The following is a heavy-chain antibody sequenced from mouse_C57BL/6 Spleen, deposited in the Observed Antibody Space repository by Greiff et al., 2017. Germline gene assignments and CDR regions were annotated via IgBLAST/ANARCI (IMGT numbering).Heavy chain of an antibody. CDR3: ARRTAQATWFAY. D-gene: IGHD3-2*02. J-gene: IGHJ3*01. V-gene: IGHV1-26*01. Sequence: EVQLQQSGPELVKPGASVKISCKASGYTFTDYYMNWVKQSHGKSLEWIGAINPNNGGTSYNQKFKGKATLTVDKSSSTAYMELRSLTSEDSAVYYCARRTAQATWFAYWGQGTLVTVSA. CDR2: INPNNGGT. CDR1: GYTFTDYY.